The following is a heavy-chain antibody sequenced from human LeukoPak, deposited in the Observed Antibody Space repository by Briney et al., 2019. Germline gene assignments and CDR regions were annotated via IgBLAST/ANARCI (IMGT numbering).Heavy chain of an antibody. CDR1: GDSISSSGFY. Sequence: SETLSLTCTVSGDSISSSGFYWSWIRQHPGKGLEWVGYIYSSGSTHYNASLKSRLTISVDTSKNQFSLRLTSVTAADTAVYYCASDSTHRAASGAFVYWGQGSLVTVSS. V-gene: IGHV4-31*03. J-gene: IGHJ4*02. CDR3: ASDSTHRAASGAFVY. CDR2: IYSSGST. D-gene: IGHD6-13*01.